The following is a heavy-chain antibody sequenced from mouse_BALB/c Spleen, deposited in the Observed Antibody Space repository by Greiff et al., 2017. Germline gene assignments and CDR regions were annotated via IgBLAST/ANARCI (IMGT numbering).Heavy chain of an antibody. V-gene: IGHV5-12-2*01. Sequence: EVMLVESGGGLVQPGGSLKLSCAASGFTFSSYTMSWVRQTPEKRLEWVAYISNGGGSTYYPDTVKGRFTISRDNAKNTLYLQMSSLKSEDTAMYYCARHYGSSDWYFDVWGAGTTVTVSS. CDR1: GFTFSSYT. D-gene: IGHD1-1*01. J-gene: IGHJ1*01. CDR3: ARHYGSSDWYFDV. CDR2: ISNGGGST.